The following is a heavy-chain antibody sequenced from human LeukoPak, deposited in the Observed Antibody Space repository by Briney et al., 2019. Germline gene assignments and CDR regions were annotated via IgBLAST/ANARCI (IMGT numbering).Heavy chain of an antibody. V-gene: IGHV3-23*01. D-gene: IGHD3-16*01. Sequence: PGGSLRLSCAASGFTFSTYAMSWVRQAPGKGLEWVSSVSGGGGNTHYADSVKGRFTISRDNSKNTLSLQVNSLRPEDTAVYYCAKDLGALTYGEGFWGQGTLVTVSS. CDR1: GFTFSTYA. J-gene: IGHJ4*02. CDR2: VSGGGGNT. CDR3: AKDLGALTYGEGF.